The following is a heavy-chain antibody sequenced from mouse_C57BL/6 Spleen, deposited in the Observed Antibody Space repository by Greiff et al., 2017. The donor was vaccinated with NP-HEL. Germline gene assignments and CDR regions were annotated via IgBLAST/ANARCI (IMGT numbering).Heavy chain of an antibody. CDR1: GFTFSSYA. Sequence: EVKLMESGGGLVKPGGSLKLSCAASGFTFSSYAMSWVRQTPEKRLEWVATISDGGSYTSYPDNVKGRFTISRDNAKNNLYMQMSHLKSEDKAMYYCAREGGIPFDYWGKGTTLTVSS. J-gene: IGHJ2*01. V-gene: IGHV5-4*01. CDR2: ISDGGSYT. CDR3: AREGGIPFDY.